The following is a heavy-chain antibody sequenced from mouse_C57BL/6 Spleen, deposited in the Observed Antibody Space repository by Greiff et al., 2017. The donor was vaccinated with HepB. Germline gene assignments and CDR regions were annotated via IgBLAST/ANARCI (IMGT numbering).Heavy chain of an antibody. J-gene: IGHJ3*01. CDR3: AHSNPWFAY. V-gene: IGHV1-26*01. Sequence: VQLKQSGPELVKPGASVKISCKASGYTFTDYYMNWVKQSHGKSLEWIGDINPNNGGTSYNQKFKGKATLTVDKSSSTAYMELRSLTSEDSAVYYCAHSNPWFAYWGQGTLVTVSA. D-gene: IGHD2-5*01. CDR2: INPNNGGT. CDR1: GYTFTDYY.